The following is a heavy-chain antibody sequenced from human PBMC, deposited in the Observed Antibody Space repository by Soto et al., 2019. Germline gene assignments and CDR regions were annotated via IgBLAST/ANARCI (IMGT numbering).Heavy chain of an antibody. J-gene: IGHJ4*02. CDR3: ARGVTAGVDY. V-gene: IGHV1-8*01. CDR1: GYSFTSVD. Sequence: QVQLVQSGAEVREPGASVKVSCKASGYSFTSVDINWVRQTTGQGLEWMGWMQPSSGRTGYAQKFQGRVTMTSDTSINTAYMELSSLTSADTAFYYCARGVTAGVDYWGQGTLVTVSS. CDR2: MQPSSGRT. D-gene: IGHD1-26*01.